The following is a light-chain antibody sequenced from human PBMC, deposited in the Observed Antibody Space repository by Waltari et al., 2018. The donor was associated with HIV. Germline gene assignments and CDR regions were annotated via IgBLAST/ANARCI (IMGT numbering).Light chain of an antibody. J-gene: IGKJ1*01. Sequence: EIVLTQSPGTLSVSPGERATLSCRASQSVSSNYLAWYQQKPGQAPRLLIYAASSRATGIPGRFSGGGSGTDFTLTISRLEPEDFAVYYCQQYGSSSWTFGQGTKVEIK. CDR1: QSVSSNY. V-gene: IGKV3-20*01. CDR2: AAS. CDR3: QQYGSSSWT.